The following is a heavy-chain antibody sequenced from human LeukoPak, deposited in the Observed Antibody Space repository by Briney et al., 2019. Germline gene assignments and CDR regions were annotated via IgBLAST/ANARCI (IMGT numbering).Heavy chain of an antibody. V-gene: IGHV1-69*01. CDR3: ARSLRFLEWFPNFDY. CDR2: IIPIFGTA. CDR1: GGTFSSYA. Sequence: SVKVSCKASGGTFSSYAISWVRQAPGQGLEWMGGIIPIFGTANYAQKFQGRVTITADESTSTAYMELSSLRSEDTAVYCCARSLRFLEWFPNFDYWGQGTLVTVSS. J-gene: IGHJ4*02. D-gene: IGHD3-3*01.